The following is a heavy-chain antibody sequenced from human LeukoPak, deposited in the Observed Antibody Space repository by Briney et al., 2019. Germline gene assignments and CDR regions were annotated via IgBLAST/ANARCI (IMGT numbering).Heavy chain of an antibody. D-gene: IGHD6-13*01. V-gene: IGHV3-30*04. CDR1: GFTFSSYA. CDR2: ISYDGSNK. Sequence: PGRSLRLSCAASGFTFSSYAMHWVRQAPGKGLEWVAVISYDGSNKYYADSVKGRFTISRDNPKNTLYLQMNSLRAEDTAVYYCARDGEYSSSWYDSNSFDYWGQGTLVTVSS. CDR3: ARDGEYSSSWYDSNSFDY. J-gene: IGHJ4*02.